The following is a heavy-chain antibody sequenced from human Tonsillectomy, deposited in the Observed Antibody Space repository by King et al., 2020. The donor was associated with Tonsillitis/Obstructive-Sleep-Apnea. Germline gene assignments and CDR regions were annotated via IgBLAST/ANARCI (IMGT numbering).Heavy chain of an antibody. CDR2: IKSKVDGVTI. CDR3: TTLYRFDP. D-gene: IGHD2-2*01. J-gene: IGHJ5*02. V-gene: IGHV3-15*07. CDR1: GFSFNNAW. Sequence: VQLVESGGGLVKPGGSLRLSCAASGFSFNNAWMHWVRQAPGKGLEWVGRIKSKVDGVTIDYAEPVKGRFTISRDDSKNTLFLQMSSLKTEDTAVYYCTTLYRFDPWGQGTQVTVSS.